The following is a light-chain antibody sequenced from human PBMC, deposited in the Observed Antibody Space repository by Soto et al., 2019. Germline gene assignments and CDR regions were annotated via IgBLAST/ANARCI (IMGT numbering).Light chain of an antibody. V-gene: IGLV1-40*01. CDR1: SSNIGAGYE. CDR3: QSYDSSLSGYV. J-gene: IGLJ1*01. CDR2: GNS. Sequence: QLVLTQPPSVSGAPGQRVTISCTGSSSNIGAGYEVHWYQQLPGTAPKLLIFGNSNRPSGVPDRFSGSKSGTSASLATTGLQAEDEADYYCQSYDSSLSGYVFGTGTKVTVL.